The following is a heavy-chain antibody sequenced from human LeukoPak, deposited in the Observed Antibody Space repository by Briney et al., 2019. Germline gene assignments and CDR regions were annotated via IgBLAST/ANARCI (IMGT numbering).Heavy chain of an antibody. CDR1: GFTFSSYA. D-gene: IGHD3-3*01. CDR2: ISYDGSNK. Sequence: GGSLRLSCAASGFTFSSYAMHWVRQAPGKGLEWVAVISYDGSNKYYADSVKGRFTISRGDSKNTLYLQMNSLRAEDTAVYYCARNGAVAWYYFDYWGQGTLVTVSS. V-gene: IGHV3-30*04. CDR3: ARNGAVAWYYFDY. J-gene: IGHJ4*02.